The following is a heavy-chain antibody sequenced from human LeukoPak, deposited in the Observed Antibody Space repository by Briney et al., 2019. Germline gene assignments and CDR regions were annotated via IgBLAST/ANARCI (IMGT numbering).Heavy chain of an antibody. CDR3: AREGRLYFDY. J-gene: IGHJ4*02. D-gene: IGHD4-11*01. V-gene: IGHV4-4*08. CDR2: IYSSGDI. CDR1: GGSVNGYY. Sequence: PSDTLSLTCAVSGGSVNGYYWSWIRQTPGMGLEWIGYIYSSGDINYNPSLKSRVTISVDTSKNQFSLKLSSVTAADTAVYYCAREGRLYFDYWGQGTLVTVSS.